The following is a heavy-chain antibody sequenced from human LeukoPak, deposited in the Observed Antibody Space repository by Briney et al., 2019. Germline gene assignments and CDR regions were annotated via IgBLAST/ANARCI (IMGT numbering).Heavy chain of an antibody. CDR2: IDHRGIS. J-gene: IGHJ4*03. CDR3: ASRSLTLAASRCFDD. V-gene: IGHV4-34*01. D-gene: IGHD6-6*01. CDR1: AESFSAYF. Sequence: SETLSLTCSVHAESFSAYFWSWIRQVPGMGLEGIGEIDHRGISNYNPSLKSRATILVDTSNNRFSLSLASVTAAATATYYCASRSLTLAASRCFDDWGQGTVVTVSS.